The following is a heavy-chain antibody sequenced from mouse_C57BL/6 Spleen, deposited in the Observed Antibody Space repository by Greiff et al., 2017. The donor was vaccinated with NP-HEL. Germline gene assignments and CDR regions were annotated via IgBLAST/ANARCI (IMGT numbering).Heavy chain of an antibody. CDR2: IYPGSGST. CDR1: GYTFTSYW. CDR3: ARDGDYDYDGWDFDV. Sequence: VQLQQPGASVKMSCKASGYTFTSYWITWVKQRPGQGLEWIGDIYPGSGSTNYNEKFKSKATLTVDTSSSTAYMQLSSLTSEDSAVYSCARDGDYDYDGWDFDVWGTGTTVTVSS. D-gene: IGHD2-4*01. V-gene: IGHV1-55*01. J-gene: IGHJ1*03.